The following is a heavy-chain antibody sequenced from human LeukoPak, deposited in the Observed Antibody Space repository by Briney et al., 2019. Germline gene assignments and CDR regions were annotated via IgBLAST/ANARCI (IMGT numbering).Heavy chain of an antibody. CDR2: ISGSGGST. D-gene: IGHD2-15*01. J-gene: IGHJ6*02. V-gene: IGHV3-23*01. Sequence: PGGSLRLSCAASGFTFSSYAMSWVRQAPGKGLEWVSAISGSGGSTYYADSVKGRFTISRDNSKNTLYLQMNSPRAEDTAVYYCAKDLDIVVVVAATNYYYGMDVWGQGTTVTVSS. CDR3: AKDLDIVVVVAATNYYYGMDV. CDR1: GFTFSSYA.